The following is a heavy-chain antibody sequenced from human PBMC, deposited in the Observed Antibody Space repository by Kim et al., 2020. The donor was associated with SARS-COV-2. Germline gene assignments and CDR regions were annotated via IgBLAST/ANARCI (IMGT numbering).Heavy chain of an antibody. Sequence: ASVKVYCKASGYTFTTNGMSWVRQAPGEGLEWLGWINTDSGSPTYAQGSTGHFVFSLDKSVNTAFLQINSLETGDSAVYYCARKVRGLFYFDYWGQGSLVIVSS. CDR3: ARKVRGLFYFDY. CDR2: INTDSGSP. D-gene: IGHD3-10*01. V-gene: IGHV7-4-1*02. J-gene: IGHJ4*02. CDR1: GYTFTTNG.